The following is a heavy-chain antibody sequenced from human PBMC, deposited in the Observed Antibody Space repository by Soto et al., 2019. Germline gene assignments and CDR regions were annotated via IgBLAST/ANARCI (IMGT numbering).Heavy chain of an antibody. Sequence: SETLSLTCAVYGGSFSGYYWSWIRQPPGKGLEWIGEINHSGSTNYNPSLKSRVTISVDTSKNQFSLKLSSVTAADTAVYYCARALRRSTVPRYYYYGMDVWGQGTTVTVSS. J-gene: IGHJ6*02. CDR2: INHSGST. CDR1: GGSFSGYY. CDR3: ARALRRSTVPRYYYYGMDV. D-gene: IGHD4-17*01. V-gene: IGHV4-34*01.